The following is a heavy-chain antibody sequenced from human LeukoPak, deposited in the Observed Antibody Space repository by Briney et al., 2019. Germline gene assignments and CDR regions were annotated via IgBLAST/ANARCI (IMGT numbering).Heavy chain of an antibody. CDR3: ARSVSSVSYRIDY. D-gene: IGHD6-19*01. CDR1: GASVSSNSAA. V-gene: IGHV6-1*01. J-gene: IGHJ4*02. CDR2: IYYRSKWYN. Sequence: SQTLSLTCAISGASVSSNSAAWNWIRQSPSRGLEWLGRIYYRSKWYNDYEVSVKSRIIINPDTSKNQFSLQLNSVTPEDTAVYYCARSVSSVSYRIDYWGQGTLVTVSS.